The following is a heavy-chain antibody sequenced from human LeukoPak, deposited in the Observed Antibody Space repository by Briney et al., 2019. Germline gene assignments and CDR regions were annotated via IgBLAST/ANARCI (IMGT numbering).Heavy chain of an antibody. J-gene: IGHJ4*02. Sequence: PGGSLRLSCAASGFTFSTYGMHWVRQAPGKGLEWVAFIWYDGSNDDGSNEHYADSVRGRFTISRDNSKNTLFLQMNSLRAEETAVYYCAKEGGSGQMIDYWGQGILVTVSS. D-gene: IGHD6-19*01. CDR2: IWYDGSNDDGSNE. CDR3: AKEGGSGQMIDY. CDR1: GFTFSTYG. V-gene: IGHV3-30*02.